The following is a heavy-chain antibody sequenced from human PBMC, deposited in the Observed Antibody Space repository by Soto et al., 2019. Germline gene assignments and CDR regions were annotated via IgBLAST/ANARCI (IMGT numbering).Heavy chain of an antibody. J-gene: IGHJ4*02. CDR3: ARGDYYDSSGSLSPLYDY. CDR1: GGSFIGYY. V-gene: IGHV4-34*01. Sequence: SETLSLTCAVYGGSFIGYYWSFIRQPPFKWLEWIVEINHSGSTNYNPSLKSRVTISVDTPKNQFSLKLSSVTAADTAVYYCARGDYYDSSGSLSPLYDYWGQGTLVTVSS. D-gene: IGHD3-22*01. CDR2: INHSGST.